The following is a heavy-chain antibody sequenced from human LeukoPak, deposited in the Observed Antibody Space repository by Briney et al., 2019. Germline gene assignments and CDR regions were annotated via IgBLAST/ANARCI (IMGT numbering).Heavy chain of an antibody. J-gene: IGHJ4*02. CDR2: IYYSGTT. V-gene: IGHV4-59*11. D-gene: IGHD3-3*01. CDR3: ARVVDDFWSGTYYFDY. Sequence: SETLSLTRTVSGGSISSHYWSWIRQPPGKGLEWIGYIYYSGTTNYNPSLKSRVTISVDTSKSQFSLKLSSVTAADTAVYYCARVVDDFWSGTYYFDYWGQGTLVTVSS. CDR1: GGSISSHY.